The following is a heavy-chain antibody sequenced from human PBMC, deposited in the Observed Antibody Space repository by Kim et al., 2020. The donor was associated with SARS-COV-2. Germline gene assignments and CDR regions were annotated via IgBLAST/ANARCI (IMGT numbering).Heavy chain of an antibody. CDR2: INHSGST. J-gene: IGHJ5*02. CDR1: GGSFSGYY. D-gene: IGHD3-9*01. V-gene: IGHV4-34*01. CDR3: ARGLRYFDWLLRGAGWFDP. Sequence: SETLSLTCAVYGGSFSGYYWSWIRQPPGKGLEWIGEINHSGSTNYNPSLKSRVTISVDTSKNQFSLKLSSVTAADTAVYYCARGLRYFDWLLRGAGWFDPWGQGTLVTVSS.